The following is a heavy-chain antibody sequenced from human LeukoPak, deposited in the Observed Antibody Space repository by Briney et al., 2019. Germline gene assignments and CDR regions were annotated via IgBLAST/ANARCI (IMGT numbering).Heavy chain of an antibody. V-gene: IGHV2-70*11. J-gene: IGHJ6*03. CDR2: IDWDDDK. CDR3: ARMALNYYYMDV. D-gene: IGHD4/OR15-4a*01. Sequence: SGPTLVKPTQTLTLTCTFSGFSLSTSGMCVSWIRQPPGKAPEWLARIDWDDDKYYSTPLKTRLTISKDTSKNQVVLTMTNMDPVDTATYYCARMALNYYYMDVWGKGTTVTVSS. CDR1: GFSLSTSGMC.